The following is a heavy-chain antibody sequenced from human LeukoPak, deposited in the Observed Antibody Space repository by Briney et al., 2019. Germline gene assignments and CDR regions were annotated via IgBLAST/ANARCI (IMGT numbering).Heavy chain of an antibody. V-gene: IGHV1-2*02. D-gene: IGHD1-7*01. Sequence: GASVKVSCKASGYTFTGYYMHWVRQAPGQGLEWMGWINPNSGGTNYAQKFQGRVTMTRDTSISTAYMELSRLRSDDTAVYYCARGGTSITGTTVGWFDPWGQGTLVTVSS. CDR1: GYTFTGYY. CDR2: INPNSGGT. J-gene: IGHJ5*02. CDR3: ARGGTSITGTTVGWFDP.